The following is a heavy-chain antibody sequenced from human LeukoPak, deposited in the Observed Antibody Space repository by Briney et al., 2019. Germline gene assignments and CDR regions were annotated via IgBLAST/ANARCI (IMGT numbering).Heavy chain of an antibody. Sequence: ASVKVSCKASGYTFTSYYMHWVRQAPGQGLEWMGIINPSGGSTSYAQKFQGRVTMTRDTSTSTVYMELSSLRSEDTAVYYCARDQDIRSHYYVSGSPSGYWGQGTLVTVSS. D-gene: IGHD3-10*01. J-gene: IGHJ4*02. CDR1: GYTFTSYY. V-gene: IGHV1-46*01. CDR2: INPSGGST. CDR3: ARDQDIRSHYYVSGSPSGY.